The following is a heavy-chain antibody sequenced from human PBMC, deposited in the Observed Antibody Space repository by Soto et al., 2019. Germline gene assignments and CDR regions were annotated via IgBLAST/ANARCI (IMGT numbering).Heavy chain of an antibody. J-gene: IGHJ4*02. CDR2: ITGSGSST. Sequence: GGSLRISRAASGITFKRHGIKRVPPVPGKGLEWVSFITGSGSSTYNAESVKGRFTISRDNSRNTLYLQMNSLRAEDTAVYFCAKESSNYPYFDFRAQGSLVTVSS. CDR1: GITFKRHG. CDR3: AKESSNYPYFDF. V-gene: IGHV3-23*01. D-gene: IGHD3-3*01.